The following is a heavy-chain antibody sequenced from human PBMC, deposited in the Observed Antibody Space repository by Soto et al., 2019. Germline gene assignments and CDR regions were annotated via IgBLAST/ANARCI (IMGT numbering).Heavy chain of an antibody. CDR3: AKDTVGAPVFWYFDL. D-gene: IGHD1-26*01. V-gene: IGHV3-23*01. Sequence: TGGSLRLSCAASGFTFSSYAMSWVRQAPGKGLEWVSAISGSGSGTTTYYADSVKGRFTISRDNSKNTLYLQMHSLRAEDTALYYCAKDTVGAPVFWYFDLWGRGTLVTVSS. CDR1: GFTFSSYA. CDR2: ISGSGSGTTT. J-gene: IGHJ2*01.